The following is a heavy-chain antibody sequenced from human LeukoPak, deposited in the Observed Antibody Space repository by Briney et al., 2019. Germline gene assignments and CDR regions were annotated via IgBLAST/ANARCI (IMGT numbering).Heavy chain of an antibody. CDR3: AKDTGGNGAYFYAMDV. Sequence: PGGSLRLSCVGSGFAFHNYAMHWVRRPPGKGLEWVSAINWNSDTKAYADSVKGRFTISRVRARNSLYLQMDSLRPEDTALYYCAKDTGGNGAYFYAMDVWGQGTSVTVSS. D-gene: IGHD4-23*01. V-gene: IGHV3-9*01. CDR2: INWNSDTK. CDR1: GFAFHNYA. J-gene: IGHJ6*02.